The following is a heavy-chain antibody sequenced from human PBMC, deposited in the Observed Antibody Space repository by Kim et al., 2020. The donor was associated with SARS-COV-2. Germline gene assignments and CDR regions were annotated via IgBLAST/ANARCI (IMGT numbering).Heavy chain of an antibody. CDR3: ARGRAIQLWLFGSPCFDY. Sequence: SETLSLTCAVYGGSFSGYYWSWIRQPPGKGLEWIGEINHSGSTNYNPSLKSRVTISVDTSKNQFSLKLSSVTAADTAVYYCARGRAIQLWLFGSPCFDYWGQGTLVTVSS. V-gene: IGHV4-34*01. D-gene: IGHD5-18*01. CDR1: GGSFSGYY. CDR2: INHSGST. J-gene: IGHJ4*02.